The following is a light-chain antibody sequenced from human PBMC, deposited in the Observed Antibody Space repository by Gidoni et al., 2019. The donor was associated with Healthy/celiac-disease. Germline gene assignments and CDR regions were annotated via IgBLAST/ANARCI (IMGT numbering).Light chain of an antibody. CDR1: QSISSW. V-gene: IGKV1-5*03. Sequence: DIQMTRSPSTLSASVGDSFTITCRASQSISSWLAWYQQKPGKAPKLLIYKASSLESGVPSRFSGSGSGTEFTLTISSLQPDDFATYYCQQYNSYPIFTFGPGTKVDIK. J-gene: IGKJ3*01. CDR3: QQYNSYPIFT. CDR2: KAS.